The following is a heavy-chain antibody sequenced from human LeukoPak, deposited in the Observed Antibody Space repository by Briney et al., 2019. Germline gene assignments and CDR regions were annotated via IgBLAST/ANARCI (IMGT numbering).Heavy chain of an antibody. D-gene: IGHD3-22*01. Sequence: SETLSLTCTVSGGSISSYYWSWIRQPPGKGLEWIGYISYSESTNYNPSLRSRVTISVDTSKNQFSLKLSSVTAADTAVYYCGRHLGRLDDFDVWGQGTVVTVSS. CDR1: GGSISSYY. V-gene: IGHV4-59*08. CDR3: GRHLGRLDDFDV. CDR2: ISYSEST. J-gene: IGHJ3*01.